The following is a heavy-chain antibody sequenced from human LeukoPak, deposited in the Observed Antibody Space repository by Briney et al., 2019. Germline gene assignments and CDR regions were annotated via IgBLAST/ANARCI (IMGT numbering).Heavy chain of an antibody. Sequence: SETLSLTCTVSRGSISSRSFYWGWIRQPPGKGLEYIGSMSYSGSTYYNPSLKSRVTISVDTSKTQFSLKLSSVTAADTAVYYCARLTNSDSSGYYLDYWGQGTLVTVSS. CDR1: RGSISSRSFY. V-gene: IGHV4-39*01. D-gene: IGHD3-22*01. J-gene: IGHJ4*02. CDR3: ARLTNSDSSGYYLDY. CDR2: MSYSGST.